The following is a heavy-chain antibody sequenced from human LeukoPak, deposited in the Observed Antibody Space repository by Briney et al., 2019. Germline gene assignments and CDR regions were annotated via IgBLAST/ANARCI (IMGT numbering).Heavy chain of an antibody. D-gene: IGHD6-13*01. V-gene: IGHV3-11*04. J-gene: IGHJ4*02. CDR1: GFTFSDYY. CDR2: ISSSGSTM. Sequence: GGSLRLSCAASGFTFSDYYMSWIRQAPGKGLEWVSYISSSGSTMYYADSVKGRFTISRDNAKNSLFLLMNSLRAEDTAVYYCARVSMLVYFDYWGQGTLVTVSS. CDR3: ARVSMLVYFDY.